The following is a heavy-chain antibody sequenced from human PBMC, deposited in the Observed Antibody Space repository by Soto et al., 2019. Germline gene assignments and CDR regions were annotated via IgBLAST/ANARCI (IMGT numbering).Heavy chain of an antibody. CDR2: IYSSGST. J-gene: IGHJ4*02. CDR1: GGSISRGDYY. D-gene: IGHD3-10*01. V-gene: IGHV4-31*03. Sequence: QVQLQESGPGLVKPSQTLSLTCTVSGGSISRGDYYCNWIRQHPGKGLEWIGYIYSSGSTYYHPSLKDRLTIELDTSKTLFSLKLSSGPASDPAVYYCARDCQFGAGTYYNSYFVYWGQGTLVTVSS. CDR3: ARDCQFGAGTYYNSYFVY.